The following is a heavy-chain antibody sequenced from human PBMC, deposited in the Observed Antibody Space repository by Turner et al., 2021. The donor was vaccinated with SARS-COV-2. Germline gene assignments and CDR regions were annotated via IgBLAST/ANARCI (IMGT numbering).Heavy chain of an antibody. J-gene: IGHJ6*02. Sequence: QVQLQESGPGLVGPSETLSLTCTVSGGSISSKSWSWIRQSPGRGLEWIGYFYKIGSIDYNPSLRSRVTIAVDTSKNQLSLNLISVTAADTAVYYCARHQGSGSGYDHGMNVWGQGTAVIVSS. CDR3: ARHQGSGSGYDHGMNV. CDR2: FYKIGSI. V-gene: IGHV4-59*08. D-gene: IGHD2-15*01. CDR1: GGSISSKS.